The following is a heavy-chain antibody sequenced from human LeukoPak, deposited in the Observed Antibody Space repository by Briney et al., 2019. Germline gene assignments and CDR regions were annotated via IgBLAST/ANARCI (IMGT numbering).Heavy chain of an antibody. CDR1: GFTFDDYA. CDR3: AKTDSSGYYPDY. J-gene: IGHJ4*02. V-gene: IGHV3-43*02. Sequence: PGGSLRLSCAASGFTFDDYAMHWVRQAPGKGLEWVSLISGDGGSTYYADSVKGRFTISRDNSKNSLYLQMNSLRTGDTALYYCAKTDSSGYYPDYWGQGTLVTVSS. D-gene: IGHD3-22*01. CDR2: ISGDGGST.